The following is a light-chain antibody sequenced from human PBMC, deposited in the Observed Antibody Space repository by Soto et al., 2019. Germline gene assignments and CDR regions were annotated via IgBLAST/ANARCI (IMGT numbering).Light chain of an antibody. Sequence: QSALTQPASVSGSPGQSITIYCTGTSSDVGGYKLVSWYQQYPGKAPKLIIYEDTKRPSGVSNRFSGSKSGNTASLTISGLQAEDEADYHCCSYADTFWVFGGGTKLTVL. J-gene: IGLJ3*02. CDR2: EDT. V-gene: IGLV2-23*01. CDR3: CSYADTFWV. CDR1: SSDVGGYKL.